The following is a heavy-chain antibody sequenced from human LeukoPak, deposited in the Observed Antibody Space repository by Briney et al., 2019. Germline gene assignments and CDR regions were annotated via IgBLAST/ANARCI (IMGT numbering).Heavy chain of an antibody. V-gene: IGHV4-39*02. Sequence: SETLSLTCTVSGDSISRSTYYWAWIRQPPGKGLEWIGSVYYGRSPYFNPSLESRATISVDTSKNHFSLKMSSVTAADTAVYYCARSSGTGTFSYWGQGTLVSVSS. CDR2: VYYGRSP. J-gene: IGHJ4*02. CDR3: ARSSGTGTFSY. D-gene: IGHD6-25*01. CDR1: GDSISRSTYY.